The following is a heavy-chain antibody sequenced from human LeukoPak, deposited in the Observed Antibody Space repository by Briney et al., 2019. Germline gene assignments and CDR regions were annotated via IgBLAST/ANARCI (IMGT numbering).Heavy chain of an antibody. CDR1: GFTFSSYW. V-gene: IGHV3-7*03. CDR2: INHNGNVN. Sequence: GGSLRLSCAASGFTFSSYWMNGARQAPGKGLEWVASINHNGNVNYYVDSVKGRFTISRDNAKNSLYLQMSNLRAEDTAVYFCARGGGLDVWGQGATVTVSS. CDR3: ARGGGLDV. J-gene: IGHJ6*02. D-gene: IGHD3-16*01.